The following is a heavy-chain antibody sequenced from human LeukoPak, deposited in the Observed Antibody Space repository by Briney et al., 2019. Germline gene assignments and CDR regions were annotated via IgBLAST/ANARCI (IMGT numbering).Heavy chain of an antibody. CDR3: ARVPPYYGDYDGGHAFDI. J-gene: IGHJ3*02. D-gene: IGHD4-17*01. Sequence: SETLSLTCTVSGGSISSGDYYWSWIRQPPGKGLEWIGYIYYSGSTYYNPSPKSRVTISVDTSKNQFSLKLSSVTAADTAVYYCARVPPYYGDYDGGHAFDIWGQGTMVTVSS. CDR1: GGSISSGDYY. V-gene: IGHV4-30-4*01. CDR2: IYYSGST.